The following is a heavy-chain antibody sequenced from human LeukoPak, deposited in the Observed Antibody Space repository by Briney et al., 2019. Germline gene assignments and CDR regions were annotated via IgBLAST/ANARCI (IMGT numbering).Heavy chain of an antibody. J-gene: IGHJ4*02. CDR3: ARDREYCSTTSCYVTFDY. D-gene: IGHD2-2*01. Sequence: PSGTLSLTCTVSGGSISSSSYYWGWIRQPPGKGLEWIGSIYYSGSTYYNPSLKSRVTISVDTSKNQFSLKLSSVTAADTAVYYCARDREYCSTTSCYVTFDYWGQGTLVTVSS. CDR1: GGSISSSSYY. V-gene: IGHV4-39*02. CDR2: IYYSGST.